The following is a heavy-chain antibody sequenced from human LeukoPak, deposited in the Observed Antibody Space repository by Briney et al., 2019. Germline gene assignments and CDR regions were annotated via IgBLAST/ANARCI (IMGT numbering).Heavy chain of an antibody. D-gene: IGHD5-18*01. V-gene: IGHV4-30-4*01. Sequence: SQTLSLTCTVSGGSISSGNYYWSWIRQPPGKGLEWIGYIYYSGSSYYNPSLKSRVTISVDTSKTQFSLKPSSVTAADTAVYYCARDRAAGYSYGFSPNLDAFDIWGQGTMVTVSS. CDR3: ARDRAAGYSYGFSPNLDAFDI. CDR1: GGSISSGNYY. J-gene: IGHJ3*02. CDR2: IYYSGSS.